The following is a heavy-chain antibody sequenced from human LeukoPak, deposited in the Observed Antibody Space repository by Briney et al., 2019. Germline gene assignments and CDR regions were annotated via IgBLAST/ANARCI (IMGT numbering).Heavy chain of an antibody. CDR2: IYYSGST. CDR1: GGSISSSSYY. J-gene: IGHJ4*02. V-gene: IGHV4-39*07. D-gene: IGHD4-17*01. Sequence: SETLSLTCTVSGGSISSSSYYWGWIRQPPGKGLEWIGSIYYSGSTYYNPSLKGRVTISVDTSKNQFSLKLSSVTAADTAVYYCARVGWATVTTFGFDYWGQGTLVTVSS. CDR3: ARVGWATVTTFGFDY.